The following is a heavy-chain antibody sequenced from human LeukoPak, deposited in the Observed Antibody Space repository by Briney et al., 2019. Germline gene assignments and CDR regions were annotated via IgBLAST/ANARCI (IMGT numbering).Heavy chain of an antibody. J-gene: IGHJ4*02. V-gene: IGHV3-48*03. D-gene: IGHD3-9*01. CDR2: ISSSGSTI. CDR1: GFTFSSYE. Sequence: PGGSLRLPCAASGFTFSSYEMNWVRQAPGKGLEWVSYISSSGSTIYYADSVKGRFTISRDNAKNSLYLQMNSLRAEDTAVYYCARDTYDYDILTGYGLDYWGQGTLVTVSS. CDR3: ARDTYDYDILTGYGLDY.